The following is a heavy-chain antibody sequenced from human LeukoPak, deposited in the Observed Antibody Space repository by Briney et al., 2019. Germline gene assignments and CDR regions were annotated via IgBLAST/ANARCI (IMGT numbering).Heavy chain of an antibody. CDR1: GFTFSSYA. Sequence: GGSLRLSCAASGFTFSSYAMHWVRQAPGKGLEYVSAISSNGGTTYYANSVKGRFTISRDNSKNTLYLQMGSLRAEDMAVYYCTTDPPDCSSTSCPDYWGQGTLVTVSS. D-gene: IGHD2-2*01. CDR3: TTDPPDCSSTSCPDY. CDR2: ISSNGGTT. V-gene: IGHV3-64*01. J-gene: IGHJ4*02.